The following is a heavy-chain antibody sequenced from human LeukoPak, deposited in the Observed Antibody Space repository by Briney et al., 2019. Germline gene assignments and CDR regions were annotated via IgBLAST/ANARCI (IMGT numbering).Heavy chain of an antibody. CDR1: GFTFSSYW. V-gene: IGHV3-74*01. CDR3: ARRTVNQFGRRRREYFQH. J-gene: IGHJ1*01. CDR2: INSDGSST. D-gene: IGHD4-17*01. Sequence: TGGSLRLSCAASGFTFSSYWMHWVRQAPGKGLVWVSRINSDGSSTSYADSVKGRFTISRDNAKNTLYLQMNSLRAEDTAVYYCARRTVNQFGRRRREYFQHWGQGTLVTVSS.